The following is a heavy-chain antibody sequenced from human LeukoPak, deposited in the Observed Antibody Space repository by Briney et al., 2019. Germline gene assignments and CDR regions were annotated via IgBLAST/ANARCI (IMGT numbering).Heavy chain of an antibody. V-gene: IGHV1-46*01. CDR2: INPSGGST. CDR3: ARVPPNWNRGALFDP. D-gene: IGHD1-1*01. Sequence: ASVKVSCKASGYTFTSYYMHWVRQAPGQGLEWMGIINPSGGSTSYAQKFQGRVTMTRDTSTSTVYMELSSLRSEDTAVYYCARVPPNWNRGALFDPWGQGTLVTVSS. J-gene: IGHJ5*02. CDR1: GYTFTSYY.